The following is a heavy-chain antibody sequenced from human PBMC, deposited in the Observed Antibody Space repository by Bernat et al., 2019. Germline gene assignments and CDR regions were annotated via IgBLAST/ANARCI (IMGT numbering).Heavy chain of an antibody. CDR2: ISYDGRNK. J-gene: IGHJ6*02. D-gene: IGHD6-6*01. Sequence: QVQLVESGGGVVQPGRSLRLSCAASGFTFSSYAMHWVRQAPGKGLEWVAVISYDGRNKCYADSVKGRFTISRDNSQNTLYLQMNSVRAEDTAVYYCARVREVDSSSYYYYYGMDVWGQGTTVTVSS. V-gene: IGHV3-30*04. CDR1: GFTFSSYA. CDR3: ARVREVDSSSYYYYYGMDV.